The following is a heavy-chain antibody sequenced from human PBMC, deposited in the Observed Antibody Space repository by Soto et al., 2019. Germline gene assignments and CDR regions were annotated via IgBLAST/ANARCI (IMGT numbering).Heavy chain of an antibody. Sequence: SETLSLTCPVSGGSISSGGYYWSWLRQHPGKGLEWIGYIYRSGSTYYKSSLKSRVTISIDTSKNQFSLKLTSVTAADTAVYYCARGEDSGNWYPFDFWGQGVLVTVS. CDR1: GGSISSGGYY. V-gene: IGHV4-31*03. CDR3: ARGEDSGNWYPFDF. J-gene: IGHJ4*02. CDR2: IYRSGST. D-gene: IGHD6-13*01.